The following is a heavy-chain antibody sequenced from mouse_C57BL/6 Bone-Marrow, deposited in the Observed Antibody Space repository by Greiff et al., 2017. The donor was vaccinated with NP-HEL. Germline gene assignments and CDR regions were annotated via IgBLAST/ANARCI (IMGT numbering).Heavy chain of an antibody. V-gene: IGHV1-15*01. CDR1: GYTFTDYE. J-gene: IGHJ2*01. CDR2: IDPETGGT. D-gene: IGHD1-2*01. CDR3: TRPLRLVGGY. Sequence: QVQLQQSGAELVRPGASVTLSCKASGYTFTDYEMHWVKQTPVHGLEWIGAIDPETGGTAYNQKFKGKAILTADKSSSTAYMELRSLTSEDSAVYYCTRPLRLVGGYWGQGTTLTVSS.